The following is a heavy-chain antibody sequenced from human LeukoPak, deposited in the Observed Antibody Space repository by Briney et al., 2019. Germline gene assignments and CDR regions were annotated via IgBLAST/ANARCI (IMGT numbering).Heavy chain of an antibody. CDR1: GFTFSSDW. D-gene: IGHD2-15*01. J-gene: IGHJ3*02. CDR2: INPGGSSI. V-gene: IGHV3-74*01. CDR3: ASLACSGGSCYSDAFDI. Sequence: PWGSLRLSCAASGFTFSSDWMHWVRQVPGKGLVWVARINPGGSSITYADPVKGRFTISRDNAKNTLYLQMDSLRAEDTGVYYCASLACSGGSCYSDAFDIWGQGTMVTVSS.